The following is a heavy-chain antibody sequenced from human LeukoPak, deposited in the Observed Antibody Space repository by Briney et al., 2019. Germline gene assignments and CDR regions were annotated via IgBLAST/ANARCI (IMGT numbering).Heavy chain of an antibody. V-gene: IGHV1-18*01. J-gene: IGHJ3*02. CDR2: ISPYNGNT. CDR3: ATLRGRGAFDI. Sequence: ASVKVSCKASGYTFISYGISWVRQAPGQGLEWMGWISPYNGNTNDAQKLQGRVTMTTDTSTSTAYMELRSLRSDDTAVYYCATLRGRGAFDIWGQGTMVIVSS. D-gene: IGHD3-16*01. CDR1: GYTFISYG.